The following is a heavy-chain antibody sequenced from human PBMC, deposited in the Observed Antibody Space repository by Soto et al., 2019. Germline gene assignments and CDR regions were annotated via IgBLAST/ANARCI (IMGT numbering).Heavy chain of an antibody. J-gene: IGHJ6*02. CDR2: IIPIFGTA. CDR1: GGTFSSYA. CDR3: ARAREYYDFWSGKNYYGMDV. D-gene: IGHD3-3*01. V-gene: IGHV1-69*01. Sequence: QVQLVQSGAEVKKPGSSVKVSCKASGGTFSSYAISWVRQAPGQGLEWMGGIIPIFGTANYAQKFQGRVTITADESTITAYMELSSLRSEDTAVYYCARAREYYDFWSGKNYYGMDVWGQGTTVTVSS.